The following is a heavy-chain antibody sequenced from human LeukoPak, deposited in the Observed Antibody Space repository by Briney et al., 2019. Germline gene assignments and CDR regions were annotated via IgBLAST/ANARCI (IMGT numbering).Heavy chain of an antibody. CDR3: ARVGATVGFQH. V-gene: IGHV4-30-2*01. CDR2: IYHSGST. Sequence: SETLSLTCTVSGGSISSGGYYWSWIRQPPGKGLEWIGYIYHSGSTYYNPSLKSRVTISVDRSKNQFSLKLSSVTTADTAVYYCARVGATVGFQHWGQGTLVTVSS. J-gene: IGHJ1*01. CDR1: GGSISSGGYY. D-gene: IGHD1-26*01.